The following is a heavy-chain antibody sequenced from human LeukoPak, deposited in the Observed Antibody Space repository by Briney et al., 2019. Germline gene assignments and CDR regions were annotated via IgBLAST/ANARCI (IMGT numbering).Heavy chain of an antibody. Sequence: GGSLRLSCAASGFTFSSYSMNWVRQAPGKGLEWVSSISSSSSYIYYADSVKGRFTISRDNAKNSVYLQMNSLRAEDTAVYYCARGVGELRFLEWSFDIRGQGTMVTVSS. J-gene: IGHJ3*02. CDR2: ISSSSSYI. CDR1: GFTFSSYS. V-gene: IGHV3-21*01. CDR3: ARGVGELRFLEWSFDI. D-gene: IGHD3-3*01.